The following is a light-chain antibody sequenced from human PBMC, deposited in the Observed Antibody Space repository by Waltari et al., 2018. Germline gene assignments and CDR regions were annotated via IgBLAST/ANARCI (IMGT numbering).Light chain of an antibody. Sequence: IVMTQSPATLSVSPGERATLSCRASESVGSNLAWYKQKLGQAPRLLIYGASTRATGIPARFSGSGSGTDFTLTISSLQSEDFAVYYCQQHNNWPRTFGQGTKVEIK. V-gene: IGKV3-15*01. CDR1: ESVGSN. J-gene: IGKJ1*01. CDR3: QQHNNWPRT. CDR2: GAS.